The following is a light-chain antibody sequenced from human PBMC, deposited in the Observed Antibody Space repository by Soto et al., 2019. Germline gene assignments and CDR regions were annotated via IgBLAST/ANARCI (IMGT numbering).Light chain of an antibody. V-gene: IGLV2-14*01. CDR1: SSDGGGYNY. CDR2: DVS. CDR3: SSYTSSSTLVV. Sequence: QSALTQPASVSGSPGQSITISCTGTSSDGGGYNYVSWYQQHPGKAPKLMIYDVSNRPSVVSNRFSGSKSGNTASLTISGLQAEDEADYYCSSYTSSSTLVVFGGGTKLTV. J-gene: IGLJ2*01.